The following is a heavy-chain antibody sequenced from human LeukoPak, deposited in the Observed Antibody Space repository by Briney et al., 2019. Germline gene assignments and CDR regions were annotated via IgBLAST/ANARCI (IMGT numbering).Heavy chain of an antibody. V-gene: IGHV3-74*01. CDR3: ARGRTRGWFGELTALDY. CDR1: GFTFSSYW. CDR2: INSDGSST. D-gene: IGHD3-10*01. J-gene: IGHJ4*02. Sequence: PGGSLRLSCAASGFTFSSYWMHWVRQAPGKGLVWVSRINSDGSSTSYADSVKGRFTISRDNAKNTLYLQMNSLRAGDTAVYYCARGRTRGWFGELTALDYWGQGTLVTVSS.